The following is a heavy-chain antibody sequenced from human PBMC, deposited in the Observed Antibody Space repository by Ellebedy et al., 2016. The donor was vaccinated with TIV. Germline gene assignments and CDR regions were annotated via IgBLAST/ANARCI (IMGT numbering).Heavy chain of an antibody. D-gene: IGHD3-10*01. J-gene: IGHJ5*02. CDR1: GGTFSSYT. CDR3: ARDFLRAPDGSESYNNWFDP. CDR2: IIPIFGTA. Sequence: ASVKVSXKASGGTFSSYTISWVRQAPGQGFEWMGGIIPIFGTANYAQKFQDRVTITADESTRTAYMELSSLRSEDTAVYYCARDFLRAPDGSESYNNWFDPWGQGTLVTVSS. V-gene: IGHV1-69*13.